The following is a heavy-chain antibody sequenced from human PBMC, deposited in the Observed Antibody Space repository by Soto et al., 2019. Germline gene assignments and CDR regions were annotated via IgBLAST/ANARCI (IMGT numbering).Heavy chain of an antibody. J-gene: IGHJ6*02. V-gene: IGHV1-3*01. D-gene: IGHD2-15*01. CDR1: GYTFTSYG. CDR2: INAGNGNT. Sequence: ASVKVSCKASGYTFTSYGISWVRQAPGQGLEWMGWINAGNGNTKYSQKFQGRVTITRDTSASTAYMELSSLRSEDTAVYYCASPSCSGGSCYWGYYYYGMDVWGQGTTVTVSS. CDR3: ASPSCSGGSCYWGYYYYGMDV.